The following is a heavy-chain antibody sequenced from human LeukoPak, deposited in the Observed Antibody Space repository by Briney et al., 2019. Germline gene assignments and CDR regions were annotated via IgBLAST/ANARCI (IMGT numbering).Heavy chain of an antibody. CDR3: GTFSRLSNDPFDI. V-gene: IGHV1-2*02. Sequence: ASVKVSCKASGYTFTGYYIHWVRQAPGQGLEWMGWINPNSGVPDYTQKFQDRVTMTRDMSITTAYMELSGLRSDDTAVYYCGTFSRLSNDPFDIWGQGTTVTVSS. D-gene: IGHD2/OR15-2a*01. CDR1: GYTFTGYY. J-gene: IGHJ3*02. CDR2: INPNSGVP.